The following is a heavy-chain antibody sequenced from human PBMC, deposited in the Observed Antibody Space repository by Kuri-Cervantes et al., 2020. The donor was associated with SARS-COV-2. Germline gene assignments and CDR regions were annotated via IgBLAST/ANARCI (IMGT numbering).Heavy chain of an antibody. D-gene: IGHD3-16*01. Sequence: ASVKVSCKVSGYTLIELSMHWVRQAPGKGLEWMGGFDPEDGETIYAQKFKGRVTMTEDTSTDTAYMELSSLRSEDTAVYYCATMDDYVWGSSYYFDYWGQGTLVTVSS. CDR2: FDPEDGET. CDR1: GYTLIELS. J-gene: IGHJ4*02. V-gene: IGHV1-24*01. CDR3: ATMDDYVWGSSYYFDY.